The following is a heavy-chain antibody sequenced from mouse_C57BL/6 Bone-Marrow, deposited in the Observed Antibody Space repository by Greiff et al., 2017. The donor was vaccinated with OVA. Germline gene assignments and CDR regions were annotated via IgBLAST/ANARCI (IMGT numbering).Heavy chain of an antibody. V-gene: IGHV1-80*01. Sequence: VQLKESGAELVKPGASVKISCKASGYAFSSYWMNWVKQRPGKGLEWIGQIYPGDGDTNYNGKFKGKATLTADKSSSTAYMQLSSLTSEDSAVYFCARGDGYYLYAMDYWGQGTSVTVSS. D-gene: IGHD2-3*01. CDR1: GYAFSSYW. CDR2: IYPGDGDT. J-gene: IGHJ4*01. CDR3: ARGDGYYLYAMDY.